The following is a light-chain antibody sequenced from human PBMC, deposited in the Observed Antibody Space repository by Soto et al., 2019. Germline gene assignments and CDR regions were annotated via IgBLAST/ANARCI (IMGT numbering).Light chain of an antibody. Sequence: QSVLTQPASVSGSPGQSITISCTGTSSDVGVNNYVSWYKQNPGTAPKLMIYEVKIRPSGVSDRFSGSKSGNTASLTISGLQAEDEADYYCSSYTSGSTLPGVFGTGTKLTVL. J-gene: IGLJ1*01. V-gene: IGLV2-14*01. CDR1: SSDVGVNNY. CDR3: SSYTSGSTLPGV. CDR2: EVK.